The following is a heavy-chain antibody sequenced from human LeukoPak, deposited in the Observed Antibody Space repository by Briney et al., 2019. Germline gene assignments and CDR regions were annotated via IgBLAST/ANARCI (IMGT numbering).Heavy chain of an antibody. CDR2: INHSGST. D-gene: IGHD5-24*01. V-gene: IGHV4-34*01. CDR1: GGSFSGYY. J-gene: IGHJ5*02. Sequence: SETLSLTCAVYGGSFSGYYWSWIRQPPGKGLEWIGEINHSGSTNYNPSLKSRVTISVDTSKNQFSLKLSSVTAADTAVYYCARGHSYFWLQPRGHWFDPWGQGTPVTVSS. CDR3: ARGHSYFWLQPRGHWFDP.